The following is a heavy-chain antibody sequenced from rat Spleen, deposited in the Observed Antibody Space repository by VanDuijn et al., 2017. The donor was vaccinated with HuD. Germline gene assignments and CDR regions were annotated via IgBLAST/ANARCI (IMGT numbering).Heavy chain of an antibody. CDR2: ISYDGTST. J-gene: IGHJ2*01. Sequence: EVQLVESGGGLVQPGRSLNLSCAASGFTFSDYYMAWVRQAPKKGLEWVATISYDGTSTYYRDSVKGRFTISRDNAKSTLYLQMDSLRSEDTATYYCARHFGLYYFDYWGQGVMVTVSS. CDR1: GFTFSDYY. CDR3: ARHFGLYYFDY. D-gene: IGHD4-3*01. V-gene: IGHV5-7*01.